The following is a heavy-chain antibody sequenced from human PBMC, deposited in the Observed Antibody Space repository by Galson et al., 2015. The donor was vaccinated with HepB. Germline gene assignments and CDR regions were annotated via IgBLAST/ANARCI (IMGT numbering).Heavy chain of an antibody. V-gene: IGHV1-69*06. CDR2: IIPIFGTA. D-gene: IGHD3-3*01. Sequence: SVKVSCKASGGTFSSYAISWVRQAPGQGLEWMGGIIPIFGTANYAQKFQGRVTITADKSTSTAYMELSSLRSEDTAVYYCARVHTIFGVVILKGSWFDPWGQGTLVTVSS. CDR3: ARVHTIFGVVILKGSWFDP. CDR1: GGTFSSYA. J-gene: IGHJ5*02.